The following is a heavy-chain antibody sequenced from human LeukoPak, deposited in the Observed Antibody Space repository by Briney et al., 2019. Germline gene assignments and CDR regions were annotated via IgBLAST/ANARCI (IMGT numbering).Heavy chain of an antibody. CDR3: ARGRFYDILTGYNDY. J-gene: IGHJ4*02. CDR2: ISYDGSNK. D-gene: IGHD3-9*01. Sequence: PGRSLRLSCAASGFTFGSYAMHWVRQAPGKGLEWVAVISYDGSNKYYADSVKGRFTISRDNSKNTLYLQINSLRAEDTAVYYCARGRFYDILTGYNDYWGQGTLVTVSS. V-gene: IGHV3-30*04. CDR1: GFTFGSYA.